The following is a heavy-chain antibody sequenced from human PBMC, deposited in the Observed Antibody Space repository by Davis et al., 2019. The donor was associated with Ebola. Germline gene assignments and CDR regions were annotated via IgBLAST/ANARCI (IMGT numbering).Heavy chain of an antibody. CDR3: ARVMTTVTTGWFDP. V-gene: IGHV3-23*01. CDR2: ISGSGGST. D-gene: IGHD4-17*01. CDR1: GFTFSSYA. J-gene: IGHJ5*02. Sequence: GESLKISCAASGFTFSSYAMSWVRQAPGKGLEWVSAISGSGGSTYYADSVKGRFTISRHNSKNTLYLQMNSLRAEDTAVYYCARVMTTVTTGWFDPWGQGTLVTVSS.